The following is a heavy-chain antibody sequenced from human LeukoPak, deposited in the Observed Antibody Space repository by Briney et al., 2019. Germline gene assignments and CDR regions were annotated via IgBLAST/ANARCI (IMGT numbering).Heavy chain of an antibody. CDR3: ARSSYSGSSSV. D-gene: IGHD6-6*01. V-gene: IGHV3-7*03. Sequence: GGSLRLSCAVSGFTFSGFWMSWSRRAPGKGLEWVASINSDGSEGYYADVVKGRFTISRDNAKNSLYLQINSLRAEDTAVYYCARSSYSGSSSVWGQGTMVTVSS. J-gene: IGHJ3*01. CDR1: GFTFSGFW. CDR2: INSDGSEG.